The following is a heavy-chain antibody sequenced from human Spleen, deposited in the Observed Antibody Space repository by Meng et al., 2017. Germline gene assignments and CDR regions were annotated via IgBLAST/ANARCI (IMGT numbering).Heavy chain of an antibody. V-gene: IGHV3-23*01. J-gene: IGHJ6*02. D-gene: IGHD5-12*01. CDR3: ARAGGYDFPRYYYGMDV. CDR2: ISGGDGTT. CDR1: GFTFSNYA. Sequence: GESLKIPCAVSGFTFSNYAMTWVRQAPGKGLEWVSLISGGDGTTHYADSVKGRFPISRDNSKNTLYLQMNSLRAEDKAVYYCARAGGYDFPRYYYGMDVWGQGTTVTVSS.